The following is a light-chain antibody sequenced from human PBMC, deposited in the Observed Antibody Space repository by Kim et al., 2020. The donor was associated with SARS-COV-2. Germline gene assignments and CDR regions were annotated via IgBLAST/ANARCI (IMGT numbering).Light chain of an antibody. CDR3: QQYSSSPMYT. V-gene: IGKV3-20*01. Sequence: PGERATLACRASQSVSSSYLAWYQQKPGQAPRLLIYGASSRATGIPDRFSGSGSGTDFTLTISRLEPEDFAVYYCQQYSSSPMYTFGQGTKLEI. CDR1: QSVSSSY. J-gene: IGKJ2*01. CDR2: GAS.